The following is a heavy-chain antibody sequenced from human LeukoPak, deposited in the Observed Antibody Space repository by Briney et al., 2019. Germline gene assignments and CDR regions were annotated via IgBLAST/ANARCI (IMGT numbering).Heavy chain of an antibody. CDR3: ARLYGSGKNYFDY. Sequence: PSQTLSLTCTVSGGXIRSDNYYWNWIRQHPGKGLEWIGNIYYSGSTYYNPSLKSRVTLVVDTSKNQFSLQLTSVSTADTAVYYCARLYGSGKNYFDYWGQGTLVTVSS. J-gene: IGHJ4*02. D-gene: IGHD3-10*01. CDR1: GGXIRSDNYY. V-gene: IGHV4-31*03. CDR2: IYYSGST.